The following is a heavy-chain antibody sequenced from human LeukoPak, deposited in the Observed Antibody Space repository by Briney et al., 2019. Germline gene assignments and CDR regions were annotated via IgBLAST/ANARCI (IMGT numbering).Heavy chain of an antibody. V-gene: IGHV4-39*07. J-gene: IGHJ3*02. CDR1: GGSISSSSYY. Sequence: SETRSLTCTVSGGSISSSSYYWGWIRQPPGKGLEWIGSIYYSGSTYYNPSLKSRVTISVDTSKNQFSLKLSSVTAADTAVYYCARAGHVGDFDAFDIWGQGTMVTVSS. D-gene: IGHD4-17*01. CDR2: IYYSGST. CDR3: ARAGHVGDFDAFDI.